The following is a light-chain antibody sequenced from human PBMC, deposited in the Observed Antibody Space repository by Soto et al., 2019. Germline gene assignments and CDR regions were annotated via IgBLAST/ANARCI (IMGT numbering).Light chain of an antibody. V-gene: IGKV3-15*01. J-gene: IGKJ4*01. CDR3: QKYHGWPLT. CDR2: GVS. Sequence: EIVMPQSPATLSVSQGERVTLSCRASQSLSSHLAWNQQKPGQAPGLLIYGVSTRATGVPTRFSGSESGTEFTLTTSSLLSEDFAVYDWQKYHGWPLTFGGGTKVEIK. CDR1: QSLSSH.